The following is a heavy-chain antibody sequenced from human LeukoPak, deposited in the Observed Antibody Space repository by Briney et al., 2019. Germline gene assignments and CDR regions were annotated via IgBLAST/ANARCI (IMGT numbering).Heavy chain of an antibody. J-gene: IGHJ4*02. Sequence: PGGSLRLSCAASGFTFSSYEMNWVRQAPGKGLEWVSYISSSGSTIYYADSVKGRFTISRDNANNSLYLQMNSLRAEDTAVYYCARVHGGYPFDYWGQGTLVTVSS. CDR1: GFTFSSYE. CDR2: ISSSGSTI. V-gene: IGHV3-48*03. D-gene: IGHD2-15*01. CDR3: ARVHGGYPFDY.